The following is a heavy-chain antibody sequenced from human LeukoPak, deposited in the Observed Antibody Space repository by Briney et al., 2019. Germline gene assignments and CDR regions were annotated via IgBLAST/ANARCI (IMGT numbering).Heavy chain of an antibody. CDR3: ARQNFRDYDDGQEA. CDR2: ISAYNGNT. V-gene: IGHV1-18*01. CDR1: GYTFTSYG. Sequence: ASVKVSFKASGYTFTSYGISWVRQAPGQGLEWMGWISAYNGNTNYAQKLQGRVTMTTDTSTSTAYMELRSLRSDDTAVYYCARQNFRDYDDGQEAWGQGTLVTVSS. D-gene: IGHD4-17*01. J-gene: IGHJ1*01.